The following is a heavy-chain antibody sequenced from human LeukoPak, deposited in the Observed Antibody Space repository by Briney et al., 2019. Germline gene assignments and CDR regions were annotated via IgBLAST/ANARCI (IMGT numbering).Heavy chain of an antibody. Sequence: PGGSLILSCAASGFTFSSYEMNWVRQAPGKGLEWVSYISSSGSTIYYADSVKGRFTISRDNAKNSLYLQMNSLRAEDTAVYYCARDSLYYYGSGMEYYGMDVWGQGTTVTVSS. V-gene: IGHV3-48*03. D-gene: IGHD3-10*01. CDR2: ISSSGSTI. CDR1: GFTFSSYE. CDR3: ARDSLYYYGSGMEYYGMDV. J-gene: IGHJ6*02.